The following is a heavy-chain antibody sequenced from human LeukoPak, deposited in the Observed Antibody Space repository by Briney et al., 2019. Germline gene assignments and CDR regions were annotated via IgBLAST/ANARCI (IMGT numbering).Heavy chain of an antibody. Sequence: GGSLRLSCVASGFTFSNAWMNWVHQAPGKGLGWVGRIKSRSDGGTTDYAAPVKGKFTISRDDSKNTLYLQMNSLKSEDTAVYYCTTGGGVYDYVSLHWGQGTLVTVSS. J-gene: IGHJ1*01. V-gene: IGHV3-15*01. D-gene: IGHD3-16*01. CDR1: GFTFSNAW. CDR3: TTGGGVYDYVSLH. CDR2: IKSRSDGGTT.